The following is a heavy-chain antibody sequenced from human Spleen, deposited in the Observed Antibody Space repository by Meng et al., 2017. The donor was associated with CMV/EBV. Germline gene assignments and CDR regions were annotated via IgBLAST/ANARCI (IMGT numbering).Heavy chain of an antibody. Sequence: SLKISCAASGFTFDDYAMHWVRQAPGKGLEWVSGISWNSGSIGYADSVKGRFTISRDNTKNSLYLQMNCLRAEDMALYYCARGFCSSTSCHYYYYYGIDVWGQGTTVTVSS. CDR2: ISWNSGSI. CDR1: GFTFDDYA. V-gene: IGHV3-9*03. J-gene: IGHJ6*02. D-gene: IGHD2-2*01. CDR3: ARGFCSSTSCHYYYYYGIDV.